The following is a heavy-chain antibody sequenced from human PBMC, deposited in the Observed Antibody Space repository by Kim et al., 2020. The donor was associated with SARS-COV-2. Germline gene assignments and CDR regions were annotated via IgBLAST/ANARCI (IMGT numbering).Heavy chain of an antibody. CDR3: ARGGGYEIIFDY. V-gene: IGHV3-30-3*01. CDR1: GFTFSSYA. CDR2: ISYDGSNK. J-gene: IGHJ4*02. Sequence: GGSLRLSCAASGFTFSSYAMHWVRQAPGKGLEWVAVISYDGSNKYYADSVKGRFTISRDNSKNTLYLQMNSLRAEDTAVYYCARGGGYEIIFDYWGQGTL. D-gene: IGHD5-12*01.